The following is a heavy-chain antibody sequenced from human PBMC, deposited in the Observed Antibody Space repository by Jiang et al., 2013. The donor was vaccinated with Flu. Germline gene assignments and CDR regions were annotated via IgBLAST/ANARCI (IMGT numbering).Heavy chain of an antibody. CDR3: ARFSEAWDGDYWYFDL. D-gene: IGHD4-17*01. CDR1: GYTFTSYY. V-gene: IGHV1-46*01. J-gene: IGHJ2*01. CDR2: INPSGGST. Sequence: SGAEVKKPGASVKVSCKASGYTFTSYYMHWVRQAPGQGLEWMGIINPSGGSTSYAQKFQGRVTMTRDTSTSTVYMELSSLRSEDTAVYYCARFSEAWDGDYWYFDLWGRGTLVTVSS.